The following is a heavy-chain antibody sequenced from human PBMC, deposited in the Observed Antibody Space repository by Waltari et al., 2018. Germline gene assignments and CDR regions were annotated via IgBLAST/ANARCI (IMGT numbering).Heavy chain of an antibody. D-gene: IGHD4-17*01. Sequence: QVQLQQWGAGLLKPSETLSLTCAVYGGSFSGYYWSWIRQPPGKGLEWIGEINHSGSTNYNPSLKSRVTISVDTSKNQFSLKLSSVTAADTAVYYCARKYRYDYGDFGGAFDIWGQGTMVTVSS. CDR1: GGSFSGYY. J-gene: IGHJ3*02. CDR2: INHSGST. CDR3: ARKYRYDYGDFGGAFDI. V-gene: IGHV4-34*01.